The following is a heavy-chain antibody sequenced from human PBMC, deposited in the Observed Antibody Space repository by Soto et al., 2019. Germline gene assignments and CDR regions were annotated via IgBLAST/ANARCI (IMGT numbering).Heavy chain of an antibody. J-gene: IGHJ5*02. CDR3: AKLVATRGGSWFDP. D-gene: IGHD5-12*01. CDR2: ISAYNGNT. Sequence: ASVKVSCKASGYTFTSYGISWVRQAPGQGLEWMGWISAYNGNTNYAQKLQGRVTMTTDTSTSTAYMELRSLRSDDTAVYYCAKLVATRGGSWFDPWGQGTLVTVSS. V-gene: IGHV1-18*01. CDR1: GYTFTSYG.